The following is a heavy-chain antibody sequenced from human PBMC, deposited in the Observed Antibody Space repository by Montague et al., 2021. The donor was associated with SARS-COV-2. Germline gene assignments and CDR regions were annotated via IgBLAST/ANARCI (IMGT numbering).Heavy chain of an antibody. CDR2: ITHSGST. V-gene: IGHV4-34*01. CDR1: GGSFSGYY. Sequence: SETLSLTCAVYGGSFSGYYWSWIRQPPGKGLEWIGEITHSGSTNYNPSLKSRVTISLDTSTNRFSLKLSSVTAADTAVYYCARGRYSSSWYRTKYYFDYWGQGTLVTVSS. J-gene: IGHJ4*02. CDR3: ARGRYSSSWYRTKYYFDY. D-gene: IGHD6-13*01.